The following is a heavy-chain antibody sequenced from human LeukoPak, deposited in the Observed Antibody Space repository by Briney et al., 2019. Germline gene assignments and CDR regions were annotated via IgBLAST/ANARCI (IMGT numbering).Heavy chain of an antibody. CDR3: AKDSRIAAAGVFDY. Sequence: QSGGSLRLAWATSGFTVSSYGMSWVRQAPGKGREWVSAISGSGGSTYYADSVKGRFTISRENSKNTVYLQMNSLRAEDTAVYYCAKDSRIAAAGVFDYWGQGTLVTVSS. J-gene: IGHJ4*02. V-gene: IGHV3-23*01. D-gene: IGHD6-13*01. CDR2: ISGSGGST. CDR1: GFTVSSYG.